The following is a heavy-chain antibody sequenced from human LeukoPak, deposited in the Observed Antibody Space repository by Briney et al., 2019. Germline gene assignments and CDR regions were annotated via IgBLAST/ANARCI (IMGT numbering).Heavy chain of an antibody. CDR1: GFTFSSYS. D-gene: IGHD7-27*01. Sequence: NPGGSLRLSCAASGFTFSSYSMNWVRQAPGKGLEWVSSISSSSSYIYYADSVKGRFTISRDNAKNSLYLQMNSLRAEDTAVYYCSKSLRTGVDYYYYMDVWGKGTAVTVSS. CDR2: ISSSSSYI. CDR3: SKSLRTGVDYYYYMDV. V-gene: IGHV3-21*01. J-gene: IGHJ6*03.